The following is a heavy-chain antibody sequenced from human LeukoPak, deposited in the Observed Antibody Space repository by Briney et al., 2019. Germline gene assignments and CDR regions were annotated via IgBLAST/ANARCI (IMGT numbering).Heavy chain of an antibody. Sequence: PSETLSLTCTVSGGSISSFYWSWLRQPPGKGLEWIGYIYYSGNTNYSPSLKSRVTMSVDTSKNQFSLKLSSVTAADTAVYYCARDRITGTGDAFDIWGQGTMVTVSS. D-gene: IGHD1-7*01. J-gene: IGHJ3*02. CDR2: IYYSGNT. CDR3: ARDRITGTGDAFDI. V-gene: IGHV4-59*01. CDR1: GGSISSFY.